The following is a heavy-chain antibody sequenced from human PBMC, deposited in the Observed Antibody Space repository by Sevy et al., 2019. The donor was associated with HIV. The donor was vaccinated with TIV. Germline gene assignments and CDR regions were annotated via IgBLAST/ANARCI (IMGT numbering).Heavy chain of an antibody. D-gene: IGHD4-4*01. CDR1: GYTFTDYY. CDR2: INPYSGDT. Sequence: ASVKVSCKASGYTFTDYYMHWVRQAPGQGLEWMGRINPYSGDTKYAQKFQGRVTMTRDTSISTGYMVLSGLRFDDTAVYYCAREAGSNYYGQIDYWGQGSLVTVSS. CDR3: AREAGSNYYGQIDY. J-gene: IGHJ4*02. V-gene: IGHV1-2*06.